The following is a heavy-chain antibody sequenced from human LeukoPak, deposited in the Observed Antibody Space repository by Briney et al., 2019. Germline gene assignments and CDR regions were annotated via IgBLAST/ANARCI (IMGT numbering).Heavy chain of an antibody. Sequence: ASVKVSCKASGYTFTSYGISWVRQAPGQGLEWMGWISAYNGNTNYAQKLQGRVTMTRDTSISTAYMELSRLGSDDTAVYYCARGSSGYYHDYWGQGTLVTVSS. CDR2: ISAYNGNT. V-gene: IGHV1-18*01. CDR1: GYTFTSYG. D-gene: IGHD3-22*01. CDR3: ARGSSGYYHDY. J-gene: IGHJ4*02.